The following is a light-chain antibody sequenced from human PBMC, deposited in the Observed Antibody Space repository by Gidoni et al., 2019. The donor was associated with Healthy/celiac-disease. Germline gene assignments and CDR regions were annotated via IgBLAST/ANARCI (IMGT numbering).Light chain of an antibody. CDR2: GKN. Sequence: SSELTQDPAVSVALGQTVRITCHGDSLRSYYASWYQQNPGQAPVLVIYGKNNRPSGIPDRFSGSSSGNTASLTITGAQAEDEADYYCNSRDSSGNHVFGTGTKVTVL. V-gene: IGLV3-19*01. CDR1: SLRSYY. CDR3: NSRDSSGNHV. J-gene: IGLJ1*01.